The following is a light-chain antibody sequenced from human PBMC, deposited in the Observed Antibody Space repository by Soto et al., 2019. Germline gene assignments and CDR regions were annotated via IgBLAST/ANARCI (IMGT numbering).Light chain of an antibody. CDR3: QYYGNSPLT. Sequence: EIVLPQSPGTLSLSPGERATLSCRASQSVSSSYLAWYQQKPGQAPRLLIYGASSRATGIPDRFSGSGSGTDFTLTISRLEPEDFAVYYCQYYGNSPLTFGQGTKVDIK. CDR2: GAS. V-gene: IGKV3-20*01. J-gene: IGKJ1*01. CDR1: QSVSSSY.